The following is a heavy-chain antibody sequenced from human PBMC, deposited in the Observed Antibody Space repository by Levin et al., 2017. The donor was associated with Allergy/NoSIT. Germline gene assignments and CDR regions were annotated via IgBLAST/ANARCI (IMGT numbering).Heavy chain of an antibody. Sequence: SGGSLRLSCAASGFTFSSYWMSWVRQAPGEGLEWVANTKNDGTEKFYVDSVKGRFTISRDTATNSVYLHMSSLRVEDTAVYDCARNWRSAFDIWGQGTLVTVSS. D-gene: IGHD2-8*02. J-gene: IGHJ3*02. CDR2: TKNDGTEK. CDR1: GFTFSSYW. V-gene: IGHV3-7*04. CDR3: ARNWRSAFDI.